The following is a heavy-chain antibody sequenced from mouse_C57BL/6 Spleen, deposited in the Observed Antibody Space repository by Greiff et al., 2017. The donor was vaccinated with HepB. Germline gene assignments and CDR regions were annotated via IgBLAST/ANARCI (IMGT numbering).Heavy chain of an antibody. Sequence: EVKLLESGGGLVQPGGSMKLSCVASGFTFSNYWMNWVRQSPEKGLEWVAQIRLKSDNYATHYAESVKGRFTISRDDSKSSVYLQMNNLRAEDTGIYYCTAPIYYGNYLFAYWGQGTLVTVSA. CDR1: GFTFSNYW. D-gene: IGHD2-1*01. CDR3: TAPIYYGNYLFAY. V-gene: IGHV6-3*01. J-gene: IGHJ3*01. CDR2: IRLKSDNYAT.